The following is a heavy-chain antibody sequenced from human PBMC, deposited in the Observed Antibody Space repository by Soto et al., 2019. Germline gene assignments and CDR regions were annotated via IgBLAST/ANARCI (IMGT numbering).Heavy chain of an antibody. D-gene: IGHD1-26*01. V-gene: IGHV4-38-2*01. CDR1: GYSISNAYY. CDR2: VYRSGNT. J-gene: IGHJ3*02. CDR3: ARGENDAFGI. Sequence: SETLSLTCAVSGYSISNAYYWAWIRQPPGKGLEWIASVYRSGNTYYNPSLKSRVTISVDTSKNHFSLKLISVTATDTAVYYCARGENDAFGIWGQGTMVTVSS.